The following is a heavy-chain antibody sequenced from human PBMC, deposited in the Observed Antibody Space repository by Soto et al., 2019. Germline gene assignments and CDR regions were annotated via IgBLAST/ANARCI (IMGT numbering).Heavy chain of an antibody. J-gene: IGHJ6*02. V-gene: IGHV4-38-2*02. CDR1: GYSISSGYY. CDR3: ARGYSSSSLPHYYGMDV. CDR2: IYHSGST. Sequence: PSETLSLTCSVSGYSISSGYYWGWIRQPPGKGLEWIGSIYHSGSTYYNPSLKSRVTISVDTSKNQFSLKLRSVTAADTAVYYCARGYSSSSLPHYYGMDVWGQGTTVTVS. D-gene: IGHD6-6*01.